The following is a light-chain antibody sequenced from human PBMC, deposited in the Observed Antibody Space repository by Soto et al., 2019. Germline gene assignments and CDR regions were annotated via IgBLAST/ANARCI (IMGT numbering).Light chain of an antibody. CDR1: QSISGSY. Sequence: EIVLTQSPGTLSLSPGERATLSCRASQSISGSYLAWFQQRPGQAPRLLIYGASSRATGIPDRFSGSESGTDFTLTISRLEPEDFAVYYCHQYADSPRTFGQGTSVEIK. CDR3: HQYADSPRT. V-gene: IGKV3-20*01. J-gene: IGKJ1*01. CDR2: GAS.